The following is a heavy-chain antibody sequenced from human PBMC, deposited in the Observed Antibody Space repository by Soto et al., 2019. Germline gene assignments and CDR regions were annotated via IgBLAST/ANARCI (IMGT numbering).Heavy chain of an antibody. CDR1: GFTVSSNS. D-gene: IGHD4-17*01. Sequence: EVQLVESGGGLVQPGGSLRLSCAASGFTVSSNSMSWVRQAPGKGLEWVSIIYSGDSTYYADSVKGRFTISRDNSKNTLYLQMNSLRAEDTAVYYCAGGTTVTPKIDYWGQGTLVTVSS. V-gene: IGHV3-66*01. J-gene: IGHJ4*02. CDR3: AGGTTVTPKIDY. CDR2: IYSGDST.